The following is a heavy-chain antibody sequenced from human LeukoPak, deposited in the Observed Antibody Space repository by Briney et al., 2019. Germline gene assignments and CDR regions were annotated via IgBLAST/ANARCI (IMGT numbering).Heavy chain of an antibody. V-gene: IGHV3-23*01. CDR2: ISDSGDTT. Sequence: PGGSLRLSCAASGFAFSSQAMGWVRQAPGKGLEWVSDISDSGDTTYYADSVKGRYTISRDNSKNTLYLQLNSLRAEDTAIYYCAKDARRSDGWYFFDHWGQGALVTVSS. J-gene: IGHJ4*02. CDR1: GFAFSSQA. CDR3: AKDARRSDGWYFFDH. D-gene: IGHD6-19*01.